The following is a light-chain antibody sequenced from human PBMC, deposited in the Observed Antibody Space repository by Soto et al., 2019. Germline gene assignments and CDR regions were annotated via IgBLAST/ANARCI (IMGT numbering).Light chain of an antibody. CDR1: SSDVGDYKF. Sequence: QYALTQPASVSGSTGQSITISCTGTSSDVGDYKFVSWYQQHPGKVPKLMIYEVRNRPSGVSNRFSGSRSGNTASLTISGLQAEDEADYYCTSYTTSSIPVVFGGVPTLTVL. J-gene: IGLJ2*01. CDR2: EVR. V-gene: IGLV2-14*01. CDR3: TSYTTSSIPVV.